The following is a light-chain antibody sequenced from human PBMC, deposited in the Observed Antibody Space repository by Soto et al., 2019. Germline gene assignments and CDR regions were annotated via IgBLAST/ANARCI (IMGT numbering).Light chain of an antibody. V-gene: IGKV3-20*01. CDR2: AAS. Sequence: LSQSPGTLSLSTGDRATLSCRASQSVRSTYLPWYQQKPGQAPRLLIYAASSRATGIPDRFWGSGSGTDFTLIISRLEPEDFAVYYCQQYGNSPWTFGHGTKVDIK. CDR3: QQYGNSPWT. J-gene: IGKJ1*01. CDR1: QSVRSTY.